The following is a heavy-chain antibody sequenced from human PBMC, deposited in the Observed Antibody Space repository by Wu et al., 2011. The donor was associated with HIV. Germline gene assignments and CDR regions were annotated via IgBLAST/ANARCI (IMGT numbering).Heavy chain of an antibody. CDR1: GNTFSGYA. CDR2: ILPMFGTT. CDR3: ALTKGGMATTEEFDP. Sequence: QVQLVQSGAEVKKAGSSVKVSCKASGNTFSGYAVSWVRQAPGQGLEWMGGILPMFGTTNYAQKFQGRVTITADKSATTVYMELRSLRSEDTAVYYCALTKGGMATTEEFDPWGQGTLVTVVL. J-gene: IGHJ5*02. V-gene: IGHV1-69*14. D-gene: IGHD5-24*01.